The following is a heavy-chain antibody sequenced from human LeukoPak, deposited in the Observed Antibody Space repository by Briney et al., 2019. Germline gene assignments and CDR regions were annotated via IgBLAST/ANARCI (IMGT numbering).Heavy chain of an antibody. D-gene: IGHD2-2*01. CDR2: IYSGGST. CDR3: ARGQLLWEYYFDY. V-gene: IGHV3-53*01. Sequence: PGGSLRLSCAASGFTVSSNYMSWVRQAPGKGLEWVSVIYSGGSTYYADSVKGRFTISRDNSKNTLYLQMNSLRAEDTAVYYCARGQLLWEYYFDYWGQGTLVTVSS. CDR1: GFTVSSNY. J-gene: IGHJ4*02.